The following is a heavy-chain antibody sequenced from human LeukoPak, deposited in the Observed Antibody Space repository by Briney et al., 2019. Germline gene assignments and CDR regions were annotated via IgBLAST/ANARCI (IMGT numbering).Heavy chain of an antibody. J-gene: IGHJ4*02. Sequence: ASVKVSCKASGYTFTGYYMHWVRQAPGQGLEWMGWINPNSGGTNYAQKFQGRVTMTRDTSISTAYMELSRLRSDDTAVYYCARDRNDHGDYDLGFDYWGQGTLVTVSS. CDR3: ARDRNDHGDYDLGFDY. D-gene: IGHD4-17*01. CDR1: GYTFTGYY. CDR2: INPNSGGT. V-gene: IGHV1-2*02.